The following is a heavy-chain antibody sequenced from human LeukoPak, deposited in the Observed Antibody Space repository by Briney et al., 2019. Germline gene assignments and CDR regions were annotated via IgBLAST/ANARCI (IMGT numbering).Heavy chain of an antibody. CDR2: INPNSGGT. J-gene: IGHJ4*02. D-gene: IGHD3-22*01. Sequence: ASVKVSCKASGYTFTGYYMHWVRQAPGQGLEWMGWINPNSGGTNYAQKFQGRVTMTRDTSISTAYMELSRLRSDDTAVYYCARDRYRYYDSSGYYVSNYFDYWGQGTLVTVSS. CDR1: GYTFTGYY. CDR3: ARDRYRYYDSSGYYVSNYFDY. V-gene: IGHV1-2*02.